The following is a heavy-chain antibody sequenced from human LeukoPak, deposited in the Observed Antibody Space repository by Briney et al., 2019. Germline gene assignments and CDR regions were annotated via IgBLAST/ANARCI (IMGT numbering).Heavy chain of an antibody. J-gene: IGHJ4*02. CDR1: GYSLTQLS. CDR2: FDPVDGET. D-gene: IGHD3-3*01. CDR3: AILLEDYAFSTGSAKDY. V-gene: IGHV1-24*01. Sequence: ASVKVSCKVSGYSLTQLSMHWVRQGIGRGLEWMGGFDPVDGETTYAQKFQGRVTMTENTSTDTAYMELSSLRSDDTAVYYCAILLEDYAFSTGSAKDYWGQGTLVTVSS.